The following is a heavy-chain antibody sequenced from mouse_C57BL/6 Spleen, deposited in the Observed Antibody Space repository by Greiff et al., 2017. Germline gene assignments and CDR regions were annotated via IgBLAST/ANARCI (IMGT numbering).Heavy chain of an antibody. Sequence: DVKLVESGGGLVQPKGSLKLSCAASGFSFNTYAMNWVRQAPGKGLEWVARIRSKSNNYATYYADSVKDRFTISRDDSESMLYLQMNNLKTEDTAMYYCVRSYDYDVSAMDYWGQGTSVTVSS. V-gene: IGHV10-1*01. D-gene: IGHD2-4*01. CDR2: IRSKSNNYAT. CDR3: VRSYDYDVSAMDY. J-gene: IGHJ4*01. CDR1: GFSFNTYA.